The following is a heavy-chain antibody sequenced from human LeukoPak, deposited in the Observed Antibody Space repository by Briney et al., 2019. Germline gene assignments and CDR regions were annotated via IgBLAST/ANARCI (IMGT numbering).Heavy chain of an antibody. Sequence: PGGSLRLSYAASGFTFSSYWMNWVRQAPGKGLEWVANIKQDGSEKYYVDSVKGRFTISRDNAKNSLYLQMNSLRAEDTAVYYCATDQITGTRVDVFDIWGQGTMVTVSP. CDR1: GFTFSSYW. CDR3: ATDQITGTRVDVFDI. D-gene: IGHD1-1*01. V-gene: IGHV3-7*04. CDR2: IKQDGSEK. J-gene: IGHJ3*02.